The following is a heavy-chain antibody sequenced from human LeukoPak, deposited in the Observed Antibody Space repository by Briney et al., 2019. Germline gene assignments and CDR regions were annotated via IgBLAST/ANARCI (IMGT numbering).Heavy chain of an antibody. V-gene: IGHV1-46*01. Sequence: ASVKVSCKASGYTFTSYYMHWVRQAPGQGREWMGIINPSGGSTSYAQKFQGRVTMTRDMSTSTVYMELSSLRSEDTAVYYCARAGYSGYDWGTYYYYYYMDAWGKGATVTVSS. CDR2: INPSGGST. J-gene: IGHJ6*03. CDR1: GYTFTSYY. CDR3: ARAGYSGYDWGTYYYYYYMDA. D-gene: IGHD5-12*01.